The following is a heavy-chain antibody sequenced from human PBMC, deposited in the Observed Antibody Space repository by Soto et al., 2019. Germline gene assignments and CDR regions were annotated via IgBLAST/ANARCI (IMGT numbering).Heavy chain of an antibody. V-gene: IGHV1-3*01. Sequence: APVKVSCKTSGYPFTSFAIHWVRQAPGQRLEWMGWINAGNGYTEYSQKFQGRVTITRDTSASTAYMELSSLRSEDTAVYYCAREGLNTAVDYRGQGTRVTVSS. CDR1: GYPFTSFA. D-gene: IGHD5-18*01. CDR2: INAGNGYT. J-gene: IGHJ4*02. CDR3: AREGLNTAVDY.